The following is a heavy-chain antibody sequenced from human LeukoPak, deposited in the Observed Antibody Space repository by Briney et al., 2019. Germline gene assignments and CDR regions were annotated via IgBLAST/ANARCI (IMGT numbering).Heavy chain of an antibody. Sequence: PSETLSLTCAVYGGSFSGYYWSWIRQPPGKGLEWIGEINHSGSTNYNPSLKSRVTISVDTSKNQFSLKLSSVTAPDTAVYYCARLGCSSTSCYKGDYWGQGTLVTVSS. CDR3: ARLGCSSTSCYKGDY. CDR1: GGSFSGYY. V-gene: IGHV4-34*01. D-gene: IGHD2-2*02. J-gene: IGHJ4*02. CDR2: INHSGST.